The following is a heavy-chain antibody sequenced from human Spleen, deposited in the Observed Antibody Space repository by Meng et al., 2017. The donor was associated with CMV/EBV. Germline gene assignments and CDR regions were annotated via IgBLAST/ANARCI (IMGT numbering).Heavy chain of an antibody. J-gene: IGHJ4*02. CDR3: AREGYYDSSGPIGY. Sequence: GQLQESGPCLVKPSETLSLTCTVSGGSTSSYYWSWIRQPAGKGLEWIGRIYTSGSTNYNPSLKSRVTMSVDTSKNQFSLKLSSVTAADTAVYYCAREGYYDSSGPIGYWGQGTLVTVSS. V-gene: IGHV4-4*07. CDR1: GGSTSSYY. D-gene: IGHD3-22*01. CDR2: IYTSGST.